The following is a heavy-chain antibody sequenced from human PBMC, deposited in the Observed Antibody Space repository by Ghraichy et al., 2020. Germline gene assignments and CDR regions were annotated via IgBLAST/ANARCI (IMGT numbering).Heavy chain of an antibody. CDR1: GFNVSTNY. Sequence: GGSLRLSCAASGFNVSTNYMTWVRQAPGKGLEWVSLIYSGGTTYYADSVKGRFTVSRDYSKNTLFLQMNSLRAEDTAIYYCARDGDFEGFRSTFDIWSKGTMVPVSS. J-gene: IGHJ3*02. V-gene: IGHV3-53*01. D-gene: IGHD3-3*01. CDR3: ARDGDFEGFRSTFDI. CDR2: IYSGGTT.